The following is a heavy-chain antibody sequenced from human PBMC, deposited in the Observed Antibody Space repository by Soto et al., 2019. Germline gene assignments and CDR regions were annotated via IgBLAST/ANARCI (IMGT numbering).Heavy chain of an antibody. V-gene: IGHV3-48*02. J-gene: IGHJ5*02. CDR3: ARGSITIFGVVTTDNWFDP. D-gene: IGHD3-3*01. Sequence: GGSLRLSCAASGFTFSSYSMNWVRQAPGKGLEWVSYISSSSSTIYYADSVKGRFTISRDNAKNSLYLQMNSLRDEDTAVYYCARGSITIFGVVTTDNWFDPWGQGTRVTVSS. CDR2: ISSSSSTI. CDR1: GFTFSSYS.